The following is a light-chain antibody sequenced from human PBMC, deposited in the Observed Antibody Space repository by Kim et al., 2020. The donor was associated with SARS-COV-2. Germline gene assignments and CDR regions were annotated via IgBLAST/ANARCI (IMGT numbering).Light chain of an antibody. Sequence: DIRMTQSPSTLSASVGDRVTITCRASQTISRWLAWYQQKPGKAPKPLIYDASSLESGLPSRFSGSGSGSGTDFTLTISSLQPDDFATYYCQHYDSYPITFGQGNKLEI. J-gene: IGKJ2*01. CDR2: DAS. CDR1: QTISRW. CDR3: QHYDSYPIT. V-gene: IGKV1-5*01.